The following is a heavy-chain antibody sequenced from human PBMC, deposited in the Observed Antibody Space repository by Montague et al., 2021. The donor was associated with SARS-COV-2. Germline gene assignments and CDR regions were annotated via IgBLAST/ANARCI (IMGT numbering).Heavy chain of an antibody. V-gene: IGHV4-4*02. CDR1: GASVTSPNW. D-gene: IGHD5-12*01. J-gene: IGHJ4*02. CDR2: INHRGTI. Sequence: SETLSLTCVVSGASVTSPNWWSWVRQAPGKGLEWIGEINHRGTINYNPSLKSRVTISVDKSKNNFFLRLSSVTAADTAIYFCVRDADIDVFGSYFDDWGQGTLVTVTS. CDR3: VRDADIDVFGSYFDD.